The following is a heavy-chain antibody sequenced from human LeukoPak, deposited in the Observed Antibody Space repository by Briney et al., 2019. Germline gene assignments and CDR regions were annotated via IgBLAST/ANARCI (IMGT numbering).Heavy chain of an antibody. CDR1: SGSISSYY. J-gene: IGHJ3*02. D-gene: IGHD3-22*01. V-gene: IGHV4-59*12. Sequence: PSETLSLTCTVSSGSISSYYWSWIRQSPGQGLEWIGYIYYSGSTNYNPSLKTRVTISVDKSKNQFSLKLSSVTAADTAVYYCARDPNYYDSSGYYPVRAFDIWGQGTMVTVSS. CDR3: ARDPNYYDSSGYYPVRAFDI. CDR2: IYYSGST.